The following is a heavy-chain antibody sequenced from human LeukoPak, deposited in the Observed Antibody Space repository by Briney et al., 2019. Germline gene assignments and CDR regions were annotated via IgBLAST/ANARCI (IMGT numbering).Heavy chain of an antibody. CDR3: ASVDKQYYFDY. D-gene: IGHD1/OR15-1a*01. Sequence: ASVKVSCKASGGTFSSYAISWVRQAPGQGLEWMGGIIPIFGTANYAQKFQGRVTITADESTSTAYMELSSLRSEDTAVYYCASVDKQYYFDYWGQGTPVTVSS. J-gene: IGHJ4*02. V-gene: IGHV1-69*13. CDR1: GGTFSSYA. CDR2: IIPIFGTA.